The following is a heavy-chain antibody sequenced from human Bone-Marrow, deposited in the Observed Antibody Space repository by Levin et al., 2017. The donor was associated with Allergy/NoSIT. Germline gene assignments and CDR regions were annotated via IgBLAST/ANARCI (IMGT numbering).Heavy chain of an antibody. D-gene: IGHD3-10*01. CDR1: GFTFDKYA. CDR2: ISGSASDT. CDR3: AKDVGHYDSASYYFDS. V-gene: IGHV3-23*01. Sequence: PGESLKISCVCSGFTFDKYAMTWVRQAPGKGLDWVSVISGSASDTYYADSVKGRFTISRDNAQNTLFLSMNSLTAEDTAIYYCAKDVGHYDSASYYFDSWGQGTLVTVSS. J-gene: IGHJ4*02.